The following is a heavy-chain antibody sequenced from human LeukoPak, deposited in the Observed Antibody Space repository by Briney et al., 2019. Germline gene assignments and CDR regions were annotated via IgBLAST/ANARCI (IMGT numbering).Heavy chain of an antibody. CDR3: ARQTGSGFCHY. D-gene: IGHD6-19*01. CDR1: GVTFRSYG. Sequence: PGGSLRLSCAASGVTFRSYGMHWVRQAPGKGLECVAIIWYDGSNEYYADSVKGRFTISRDNSKNTLHLQMNSLRAEDTAVYYCARQTGSGFCHYWGQGTLVTVSS. V-gene: IGHV3-33*01. CDR2: IWYDGSNE. J-gene: IGHJ4*02.